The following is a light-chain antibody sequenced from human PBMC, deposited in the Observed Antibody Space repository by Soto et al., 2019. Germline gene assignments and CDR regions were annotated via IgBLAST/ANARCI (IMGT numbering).Light chain of an antibody. J-gene: IGKJ1*01. CDR2: DAS. Sequence: EIVLTQSPAPLSLSPGERATLSCRSSQSVSSYLAWYQQKPGQAPRLLIYDASNRATGIPARFSGGGSGTDFTLTISSLEPEDFAVYYCQQRSNWWTFGQGTKVDIK. V-gene: IGKV3-11*01. CDR3: QQRSNWWT. CDR1: QSVSSY.